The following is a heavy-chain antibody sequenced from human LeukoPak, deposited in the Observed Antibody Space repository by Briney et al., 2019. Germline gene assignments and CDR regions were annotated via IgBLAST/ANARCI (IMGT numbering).Heavy chain of an antibody. Sequence: SETLSLTCTVSGGSISSGSYYWSWIRQPAGKGLEWIGRIYTSGSTNYNPSLKSRVTMSVDTSKNQFSLKLSSVTAADTAVYYCARTRYDYYDSSGEVSYYMDVWGKGTTVTISS. V-gene: IGHV4-61*02. D-gene: IGHD3-22*01. J-gene: IGHJ6*03. CDR2: IYTSGST. CDR1: GGSISSGSYY. CDR3: ARTRYDYYDSSGEVSYYMDV.